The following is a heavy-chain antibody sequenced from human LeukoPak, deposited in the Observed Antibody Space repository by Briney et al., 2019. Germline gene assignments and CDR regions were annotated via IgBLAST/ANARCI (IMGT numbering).Heavy chain of an antibody. CDR2: ITGSGGSA. CDR1: GFTFSSYA. J-gene: IGHJ4*02. CDR3: AKEEYRGRGVFFDY. D-gene: IGHD3-10*01. V-gene: IGHV3-23*01. Sequence: GGSLRLSCAASGFTFSSYAMSWVRQTPGKGLEWVSTITGSGGSAIFADSVKGRFTISRDNSKNTLYLHMNSLRAEDTAVYYCAKEEYRGRGVFFDYWGQGTLVTVSS.